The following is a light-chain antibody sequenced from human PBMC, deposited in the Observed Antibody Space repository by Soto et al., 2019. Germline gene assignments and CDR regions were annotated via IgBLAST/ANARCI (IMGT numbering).Light chain of an antibody. V-gene: IGKV3-20*01. CDR3: QQYNNWPPGIT. Sequence: EIVSTQSPGTLSLSPGERATLSCRASQSFSSNYLAWYQQKPGQAPRLLIYGASTRATGIPDRFSGSGSGTDFTLTISRLEPEDFAVYYCQQYNNWPPGITFGQGTKLEIK. CDR1: QSFSSNY. CDR2: GAS. J-gene: IGKJ2*01.